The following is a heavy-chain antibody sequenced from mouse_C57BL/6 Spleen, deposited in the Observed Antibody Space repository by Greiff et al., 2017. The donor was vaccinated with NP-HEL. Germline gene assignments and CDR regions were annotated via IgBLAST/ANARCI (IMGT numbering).Heavy chain of an antibody. Sequence: QVQLQQSGAELVKPGASVKISCKASGYAFSSYWMNWVKQRPGKGLEWIGQIYPGDGDTNYNGKFKGKATLTADKSSSTAYMQLSILTSEDSAVYFCAIITTVVGYYFDYWGQGTTLTVSS. CDR3: AIITTVVGYYFDY. CDR1: GYAFSSYW. CDR2: IYPGDGDT. J-gene: IGHJ2*01. D-gene: IGHD1-1*01. V-gene: IGHV1-80*01.